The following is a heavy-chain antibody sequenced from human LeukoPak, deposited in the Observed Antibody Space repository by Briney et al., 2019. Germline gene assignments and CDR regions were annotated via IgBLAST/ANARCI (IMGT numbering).Heavy chain of an antibody. CDR2: IRSKANSYAT. D-gene: IGHD3-10*01. CDR1: GFTFSGSA. Sequence: GGSLRLSCAASGFTFSGSAMHWVRQASGKGLEWVGRIRSKANSYATAYAASVKGRFTIPRDDSKNMAYLQMNSLKTEDTAVYCCVIANLRFGGSVTTLDYWGQGTRVTVSS. J-gene: IGHJ4*02. CDR3: VIANLRFGGSVTTLDY. V-gene: IGHV3-73*01.